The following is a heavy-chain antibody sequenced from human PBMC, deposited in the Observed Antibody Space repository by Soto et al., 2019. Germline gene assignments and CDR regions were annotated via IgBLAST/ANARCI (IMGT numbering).Heavy chain of an antibody. V-gene: IGHV3-30*18. CDR2: ISYDGSNK. CDR1: GLTFSSYD. D-gene: IGHD3-3*01. J-gene: IGHJ4*02. Sequence: GGSLRLSCADSGLTFSSYDMHGVRQAPGKGLEWVAVISYDGSNKYYADSVKGRFTISRDNSKNTLYLQMNSLRAEDTAVYYCAKGYDFWSGYLDYWGQGTLVTVSS. CDR3: AKGYDFWSGYLDY.